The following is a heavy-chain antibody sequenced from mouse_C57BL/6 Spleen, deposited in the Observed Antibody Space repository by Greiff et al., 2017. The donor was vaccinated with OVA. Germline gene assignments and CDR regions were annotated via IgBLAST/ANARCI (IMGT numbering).Heavy chain of an antibody. Sequence: EVHLVESGGGLVKPGGSLKLSCAASGFTFSSYAMSWVRQTPEKRLEWVATISDGGSYTYYPDNVKGRFTISRDNAKNNLYLQMSHLKSEDTAMYYCARGGDAFDYWGQGTTLTVSS. V-gene: IGHV5-4*01. D-gene: IGHD3-3*01. CDR3: ARGGDAFDY. CDR2: ISDGGSYT. J-gene: IGHJ2*01. CDR1: GFTFSSYA.